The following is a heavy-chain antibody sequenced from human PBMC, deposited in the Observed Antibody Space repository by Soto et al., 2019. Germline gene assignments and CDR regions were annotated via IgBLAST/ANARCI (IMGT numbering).Heavy chain of an antibody. J-gene: IGHJ6*03. V-gene: IGHV3-23*01. Sequence: EVQLLESGGGLVQPGGSLRLSCAASGFTFSSYAMSWVRQAPGKGLEWVSAISGSGGSTYYADSVKGRFTISRDNSKNTLYLQMNSLRAEDTAVYYCAKVGQREGFIAARPDYYYYMDVWGKGTTVTVSS. D-gene: IGHD6-6*01. CDR3: AKVGQREGFIAARPDYYYYMDV. CDR2: ISGSGGST. CDR1: GFTFSSYA.